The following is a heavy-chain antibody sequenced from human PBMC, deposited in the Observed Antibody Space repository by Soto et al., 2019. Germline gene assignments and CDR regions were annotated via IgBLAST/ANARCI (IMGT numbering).Heavy chain of an antibody. Sequence: GGSLRLSCAASGFTFSSYGMHWVRQAPGKGLEWVAVISYDGSNKYYADSVKGRFTISRDNSKNTLYLQMNSLRAEDTAVYYCAKAYYLGVEMATMADAFDIWGQGTMVTVSS. D-gene: IGHD5-12*01. CDR2: ISYDGSNK. CDR1: GFTFSSYG. CDR3: AKAYYLGVEMATMADAFDI. V-gene: IGHV3-30*18. J-gene: IGHJ3*02.